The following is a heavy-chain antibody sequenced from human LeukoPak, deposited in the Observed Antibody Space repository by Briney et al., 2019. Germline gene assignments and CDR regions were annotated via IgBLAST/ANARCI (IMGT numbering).Heavy chain of an antibody. J-gene: IGHJ4*02. Sequence: ASVKVSCKASGYTFTSYGTSWVRQAPGQGLEWMGWISAYNGNTNYAQKFQGRVTITADKSTSTAYMELSSLRSEDTAVYYCAGAYYDILTGYSTWYYFDYWGQGTLVTVSS. CDR3: AGAYYDILTGYSTWYYFDY. CDR2: ISAYNGNT. V-gene: IGHV1-18*01. D-gene: IGHD3-9*01. CDR1: GYTFTSYG.